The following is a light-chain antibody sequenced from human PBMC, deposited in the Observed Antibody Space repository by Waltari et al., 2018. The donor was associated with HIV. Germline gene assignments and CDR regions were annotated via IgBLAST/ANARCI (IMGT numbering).Light chain of an antibody. V-gene: IGKV1-5*03. J-gene: IGKJ2*01. CDR3: QQYNSYST. Sequence: DIQMTQSPSTLSASVGERVTITCRASQSISIWLAWYQHKPGKAPKLLIYKASSLESGVPSRFSGSGSGTEFTLTISSLQPDDFATDYCQQYNSYSTFGQGTKLEIK. CDR1: QSISIW. CDR2: KAS.